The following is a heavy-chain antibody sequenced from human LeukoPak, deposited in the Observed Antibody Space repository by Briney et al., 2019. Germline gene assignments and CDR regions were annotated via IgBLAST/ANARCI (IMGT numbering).Heavy chain of an antibody. CDR3: ARLDDSSGYFH. V-gene: IGHV4-39*01. CDR1: GGSISSSGYY. J-gene: IGHJ4*02. D-gene: IGHD3-22*01. Sequence: SETLSLTCTVSGGSISSSGYYWGWIRQPPGKGLEWIGSIYYSGSTYYNPSLKSRITISVDTSKNQFSLKLSSVTAADTAVYYCARLDDSSGYFHWGQGTLVTVSS. CDR2: IYYSGST.